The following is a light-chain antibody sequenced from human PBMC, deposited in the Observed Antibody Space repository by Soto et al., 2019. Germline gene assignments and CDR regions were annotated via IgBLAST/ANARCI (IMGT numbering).Light chain of an antibody. V-gene: IGKV3-11*01. J-gene: IGKJ5*01. CDR1: QSVSSY. CDR3: QQRSNWPT. Sequence: EIGLTQSPATLSLSAGERATLSCRASQSVSSYLAWYQQKPGQAPRLLIYDASNRATGIPARFSGSGSGTDFTLTISSLEPEDFAVYYCQQRSNWPTFGQGTRLEIK. CDR2: DAS.